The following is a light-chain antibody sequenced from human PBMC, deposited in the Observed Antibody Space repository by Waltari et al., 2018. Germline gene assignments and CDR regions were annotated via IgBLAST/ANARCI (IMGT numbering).Light chain of an antibody. Sequence: ESGLKQSPGTLSLSQGERATLSCRARQSISRYLARYQQKPGQAPRLLIYAASSRATGIPDRFSGSGSGTDFSLTISRLEPEDFAVYYCQNHERLPAMFGQGTKVEIK. CDR3: QNHERLPAM. CDR1: QSISRY. J-gene: IGKJ1*01. V-gene: IGKV3-20*01. CDR2: AAS.